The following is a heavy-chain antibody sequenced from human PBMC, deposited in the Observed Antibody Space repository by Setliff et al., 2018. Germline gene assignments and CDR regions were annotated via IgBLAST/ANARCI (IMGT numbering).Heavy chain of an antibody. D-gene: IGHD2-15*01. CDR2: IYTTGST. Sequence: SETLSLTCTVSGGSISSGSNYWSRFRQPPGSRLEWIGYIYTTGSTSYNPSLKSRVTMSVDTSKNQFSLQMRSVTAADAALYYCARKDGDMWGQGTMVTVSS. CDR1: GGSISSGSNY. CDR3: ARKDGDM. V-gene: IGHV4-61*09. J-gene: IGHJ3*02.